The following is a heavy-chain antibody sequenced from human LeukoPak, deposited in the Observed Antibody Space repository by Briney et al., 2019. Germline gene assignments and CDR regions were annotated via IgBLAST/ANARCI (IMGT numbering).Heavy chain of an antibody. CDR2: IYYSGST. CDR1: GGSISSGGYY. D-gene: IGHD2-2*01. CDR3: ASGGQYQLRSGGYFDF. Sequence: SQTLSLTCNVSGGSISSGGYYWSWIRQHPGKGLEWIGYIYYSGSTYYNPSLKSRVTISVDTSNNEFSLKLSSVTAADTAVYYCASGGQYQLRSGGYFDFWGQGTLVTVSS. V-gene: IGHV4-31*03. J-gene: IGHJ4*02.